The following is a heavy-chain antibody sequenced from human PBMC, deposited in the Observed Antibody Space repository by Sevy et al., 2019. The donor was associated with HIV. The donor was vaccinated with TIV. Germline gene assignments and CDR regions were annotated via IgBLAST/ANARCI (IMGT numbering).Heavy chain of an antibody. CDR2: MNPNSGNT. Sequence: ASVKVSCKASGYTFTSYDINWVRQATGQGLEWMGWMNPNSGNTGYAQKFQGRVTMTRNTSISTAYMELSSLRSEDTAVYYYAKGAAVLRFLEWYPYYYYGMDVWGQGTTVTVSS. CDR1: GYTFTSYD. CDR3: AKGAAVLRFLEWYPYYYYGMDV. D-gene: IGHD3-3*01. J-gene: IGHJ6*02. V-gene: IGHV1-8*01.